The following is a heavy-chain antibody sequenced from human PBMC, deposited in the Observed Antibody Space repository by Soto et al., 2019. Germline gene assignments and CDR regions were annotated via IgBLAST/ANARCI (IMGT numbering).Heavy chain of an antibody. D-gene: IGHD7-27*01. J-gene: IGHJ4*02. CDR1: GLTFSDAW. V-gene: IGHV3-15*07. CDR3: ATAPGYWGSAPLDF. Sequence: DVQLVESGGGLVKPGGSLRLSCVASGLTFSDAWMNWLRQVPGKGPEWVARIRSQSDGGTRDYPAPVNGRFTISRDDSKSTLYLQMNSLKTDDTAIYYCATAPGYWGSAPLDFWGQGTLVTVSS. CDR2: IRSQSDGGTR.